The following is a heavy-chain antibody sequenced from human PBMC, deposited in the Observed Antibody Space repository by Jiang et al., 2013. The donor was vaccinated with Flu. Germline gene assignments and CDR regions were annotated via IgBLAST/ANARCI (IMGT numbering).Heavy chain of an antibody. Sequence: VQLLESGGGVVQPGRSLRLSCAASGFTFSSYGMHWVRQAPGKGLEWVAVISYDGSNKYYADSVKGRFTISRDNSKNTLYLQMNSLRAEDTAVYYCAKDGGYSGYEPTLSGYFDYWGQGTLVTVSS. V-gene: IGHV3-30*18. J-gene: IGHJ4*02. CDR1: GFTFSSYG. CDR3: AKDGGYSGYEPTLSGYFDY. CDR2: ISYDGSNK. D-gene: IGHD5-12*01.